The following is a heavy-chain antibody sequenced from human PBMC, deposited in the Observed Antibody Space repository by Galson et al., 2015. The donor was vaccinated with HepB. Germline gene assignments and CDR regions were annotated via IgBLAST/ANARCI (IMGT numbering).Heavy chain of an antibody. V-gene: IGHV1-18*01. D-gene: IGHD4-23*01. J-gene: IGHJ4*02. CDR1: GYTFTNYG. CDR2: ISAYNGIT. CDR3: ARVVTSGAPYFDY. Sequence: QSGAEVKKPGESLKISCKASGYTFTNYGIIWVRQAPGQGLEWMGWISAYNGITNYQHKLQGRVTMTKDTSTTTVYMDLRSLRSDDTAVYYCARVVTSGAPYFDYWGQGTLVTVSS.